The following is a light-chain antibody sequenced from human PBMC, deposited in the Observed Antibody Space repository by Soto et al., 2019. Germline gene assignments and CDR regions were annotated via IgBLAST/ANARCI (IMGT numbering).Light chain of an antibody. Sequence: QSALTQPASVSGSPGQSITISCTGTSSDVGSYNLVSWYQQHPGKAPKLMIYEVNKRPSGVSNRFSGSKSGNTASLTVSGLQAEDEADYYCCSYAGSTTRVVFGGGTKVTVL. CDR3: CSYAGSTTRVV. CDR2: EVN. J-gene: IGLJ2*01. V-gene: IGLV2-23*02. CDR1: SSDVGSYNL.